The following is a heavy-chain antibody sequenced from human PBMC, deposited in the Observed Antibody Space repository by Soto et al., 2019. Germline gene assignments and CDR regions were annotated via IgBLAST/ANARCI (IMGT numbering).Heavy chain of an antibody. D-gene: IGHD6-19*01. J-gene: IGHJ5*02. V-gene: IGHV4-34*01. CDR2: ISHSGMT. Sequence: SETLSLTCAVYGGSFSGYYWSWIRQPPGRGLEWIGEISHSGMTNLNPSLKSRVTLSVDKSQNQISLELNSVTAADTATYYCARDRRIPVEKDLVPWLDPGGQGTLVTVS. CDR3: ARDRRIPVEKDLVPWLDP. CDR1: GGSFSGYY.